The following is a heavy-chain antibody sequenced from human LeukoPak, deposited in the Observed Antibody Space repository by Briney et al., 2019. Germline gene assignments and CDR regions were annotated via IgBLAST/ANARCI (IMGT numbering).Heavy chain of an antibody. Sequence: PSETLSLTCAVYGGSFSDYYWNWIRQPPGKGLEWIGEISHSGSTNYNPSLKSRVTISVDTSKNQFSLKLSSVTAADTAVYYCARLSVVTDYWGQGTLVTVSS. CDR1: GGSFSDYY. J-gene: IGHJ4*02. CDR2: ISHSGST. V-gene: IGHV4-34*01. CDR3: ARLSVVTDY. D-gene: IGHD2-15*01.